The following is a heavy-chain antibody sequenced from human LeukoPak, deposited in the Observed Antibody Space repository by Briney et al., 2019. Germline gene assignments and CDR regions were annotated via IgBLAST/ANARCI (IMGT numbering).Heavy chain of an antibody. CDR2: IYYSGST. CDR3: ARRRSYVWGSYRN. D-gene: IGHD3-16*02. J-gene: IGHJ4*02. Sequence: KPSETLSLTCTVSGGSISSYYWSWIRQPPGKGLEWIGYIYYSGSTNYNPSLKSRVTMSVDTSKNQFSLKLSSVTAADTAVYYCARRRSYVWGSYRNWGQGTLVTVSS. CDR1: GGSISSYY. V-gene: IGHV4-59*12.